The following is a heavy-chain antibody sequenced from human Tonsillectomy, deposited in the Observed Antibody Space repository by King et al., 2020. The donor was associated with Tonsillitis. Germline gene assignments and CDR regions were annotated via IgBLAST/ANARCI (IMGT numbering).Heavy chain of an antibody. V-gene: IGHV3-23*04. CDR3: VKDDVWSLDY. CDR1: GFTFTGFA. CDR2: VSDSGRRI. Sequence: VQLVESGGDLVQPGGSLRLSCVASGFTFTGFAMRWVRQVPGKRLEWVASVSDSGRRIHYADFAKGRFSISRDNSKNTVYLQLSSLRVEDTALYYCVKDDVWSLDYWGRGTLVTVST. D-gene: IGHD3-3*01. J-gene: IGHJ4*02.